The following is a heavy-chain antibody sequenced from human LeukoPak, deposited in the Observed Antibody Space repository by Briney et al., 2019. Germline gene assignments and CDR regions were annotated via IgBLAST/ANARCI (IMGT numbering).Heavy chain of an antibody. CDR3: ARHMPYGSGSYSPDY. CDR2: IYYSGST. D-gene: IGHD3-10*01. V-gene: IGHV4-39*01. CDR1: GGSISSSSYY. Sequence: SETLSLTCTVSGGSISSSSYYWGWIRQPPGNRLECIGSIYYSGSTYYNPSLKSRVTISVDTSKNQFSLKLSSVTAADTAVYYCARHMPYGSGSYSPDYWGQGTLVTVSS. J-gene: IGHJ4*02.